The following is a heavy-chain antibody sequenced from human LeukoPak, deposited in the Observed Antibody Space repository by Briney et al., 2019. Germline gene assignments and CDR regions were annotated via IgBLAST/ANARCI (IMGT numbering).Heavy chain of an antibody. J-gene: IGHJ6*03. CDR3: AVGRVGSSTRHYYYYYYMDV. Sequence: SVKVSCKASGGTFSSYAISWVRQAPGQGLEWMGGIIPTFGTANYAQKFQGRVTITTDESTSTAYMELSSLRSEDTAVYYCAVGRVGSSTRHYYYYYYMDVWGKGTTVTVSS. CDR1: GGTFSSYA. D-gene: IGHD2-2*01. V-gene: IGHV1-69*05. CDR2: IIPTFGTA.